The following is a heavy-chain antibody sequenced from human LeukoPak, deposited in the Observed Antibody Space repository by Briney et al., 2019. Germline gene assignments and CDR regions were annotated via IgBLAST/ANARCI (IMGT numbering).Heavy chain of an antibody. Sequence: SETLSLTCAVSGGSISSSNWWSWVRQPPGKGLEWIGEIYHSGSTNYNPSLKSRVTISVDKSKNQFSLKLSSVAAADTAVYYCARVSGYCSSTSCRTLDYWGQGTLVTVSS. D-gene: IGHD2-2*01. CDR3: ARVSGYCSSTSCRTLDY. CDR2: IYHSGST. J-gene: IGHJ4*02. CDR1: GGSISSSNW. V-gene: IGHV4-4*02.